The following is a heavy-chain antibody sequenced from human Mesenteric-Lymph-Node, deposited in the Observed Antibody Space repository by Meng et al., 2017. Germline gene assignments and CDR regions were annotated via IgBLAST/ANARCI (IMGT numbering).Heavy chain of an antibody. J-gene: IGHJ4*02. CDR1: GGSISSSSYY. Sequence: SETLSLTCTVSGGSISSSSYYWGWIRQPPGKGLEWIGSVYYSGSTYYNPSLKSRLTISIDTSNNQFSLKLSSVTAADTAIYSCARDLTGGAFDSWGLGTLVTVSS. D-gene: IGHD4/OR15-4a*01. CDR3: ARDLTGGAFDS. CDR2: VYYSGST. V-gene: IGHV4-39*07.